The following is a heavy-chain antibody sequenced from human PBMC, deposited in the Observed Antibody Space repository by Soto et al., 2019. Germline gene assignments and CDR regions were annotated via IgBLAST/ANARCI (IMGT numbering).Heavy chain of an antibody. CDR2: ISYDGSNK. CDR1: GFTFSSYA. Sequence: PGGSLRLSCAASGFTFSSYAMHWVRQAPGKGLEWVAVISYDGSNKYYADSVKGRFTISGDNSKNTLYLQMNSLRAEDTAVYYCARDGVGVGATKGNYYYGMDVWGQGTTVTVSS. J-gene: IGHJ6*02. D-gene: IGHD1-26*01. V-gene: IGHV3-30-3*01. CDR3: ARDGVGVGATKGNYYYGMDV.